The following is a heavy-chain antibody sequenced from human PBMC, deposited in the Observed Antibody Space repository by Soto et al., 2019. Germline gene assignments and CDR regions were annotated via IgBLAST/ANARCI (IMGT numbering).Heavy chain of an antibody. D-gene: IGHD3-10*01. CDR1: GRAFSAYY. V-gene: IGHV4-34*01. CDR3: ARGLLWFGERFDP. Sequence: PSDTLSLTCVGYGRAFSAYYWSRIPQPPGKGLEWIGEINHSGSTNYNPSLKSRVTISVDTSKNQFSLKLSSVTAADTAVYYCARGLLWFGERFDPWGQGTLVTVS. CDR2: INHSGST. J-gene: IGHJ5*02.